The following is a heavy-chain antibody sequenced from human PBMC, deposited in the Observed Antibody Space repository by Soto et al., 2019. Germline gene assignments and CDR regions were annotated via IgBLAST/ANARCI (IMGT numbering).Heavy chain of an antibody. CDR3: ATRTYYYYGMDV. V-gene: IGHV1-69*06. CDR2: IIPLFATP. Sequence: QVQLVQSGAEVKKTGSSVRVSCKASGGTFSTHAINWVRQAPGHGLEWMGGIIPLFATPNYAQKFQGRVTITADKSTNTAYMELRSLGSDDTAVYYCATRTYYYYGMDVWGQGTTVTVSS. CDR1: GGTFSTHA. J-gene: IGHJ6*02.